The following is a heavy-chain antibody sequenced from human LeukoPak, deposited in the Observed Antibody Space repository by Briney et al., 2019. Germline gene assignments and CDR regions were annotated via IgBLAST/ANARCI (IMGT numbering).Heavy chain of an antibody. J-gene: IGHJ4*02. V-gene: IGHV3-30-3*01. D-gene: IGHD2-15*01. CDR3: VRDLYCSSGSCYSYTNFDF. CDR2: ISYDGSNK. Sequence: GRSLRLSCAASGFTFSSYAMHWVRQAPGKGLEWVAVISYDGSNKYYADSVKGRFTISRDNAKNSLYLQMNSLRVEDTAVYYCVRDLYCSSGSCYSYTNFDFWGQGTLVTVSS. CDR1: GFTFSSYA.